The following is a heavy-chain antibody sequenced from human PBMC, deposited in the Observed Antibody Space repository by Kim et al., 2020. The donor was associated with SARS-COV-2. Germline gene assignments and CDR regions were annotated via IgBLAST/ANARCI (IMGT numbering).Heavy chain of an antibody. Sequence: GGSLRLSCAAFGFTFSSYSMNWVRQAPGKGLEWVSYISSSSSTIYYADSVKGRFTISRDNAKNSLYLQMNSLGAEATAVYYCARDSTIRVGDPSDFDYWG. CDR1: GFTFSSYS. CDR2: ISSSSSTI. D-gene: IGHD1-26*01. J-gene: IGHJ4*01. CDR3: ARDSTIRVGDPSDFDY. V-gene: IGHV3-48*04.